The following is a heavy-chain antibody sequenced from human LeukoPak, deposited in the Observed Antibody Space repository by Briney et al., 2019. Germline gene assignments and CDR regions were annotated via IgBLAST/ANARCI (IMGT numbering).Heavy chain of an antibody. Sequence: GGSLRLSCAASGFTFSNYWMHWVRQAPGKGLAWVSRVNSDGSSTSYADSVKGRFTISRDNAKNTVYLQMNSLRAEDTAVYYCARVAPSMDVWGKGTTVTVSS. CDR1: GFTFSNYW. CDR2: VNSDGSST. J-gene: IGHJ6*04. CDR3: ARVAPSMDV. V-gene: IGHV3-74*01.